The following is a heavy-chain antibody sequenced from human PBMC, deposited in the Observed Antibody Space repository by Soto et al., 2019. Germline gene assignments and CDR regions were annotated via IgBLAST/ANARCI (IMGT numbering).Heavy chain of an antibody. J-gene: IGHJ6*02. D-gene: IGHD6-6*01. CDR3: AIDGPSYSSSPPYYGYYGIHL. CDR2: IDPSDSYT. CDR1: GYSFTSYW. Sequence: GKSLKISCKGSGYSFTSYWIIWVRQMPGKGLEWMGRIDPSDSYTNYSPSFQGHVTISADKSISTAYLQWSSLKASDTAVYYCAIDGPSYSSSPPYYGYYGIHLCIQATRVTVPS. V-gene: IGHV5-10-1*01.